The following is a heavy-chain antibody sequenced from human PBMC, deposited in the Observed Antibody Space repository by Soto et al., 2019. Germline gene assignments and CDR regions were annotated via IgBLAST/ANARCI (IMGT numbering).Heavy chain of an antibody. Sequence: EVQLVESGGGLVKPGGSLRLSCAASGFTFRIYSMHWVRQAPGKGLEWVSSISSSITYIYYGDSVRGRFTVSRDNAENSLYLQKNSLVDEDTGRYYCARGVGYYDATGSVDSWGQGPLVAVSS. CDR2: ISSSITYI. CDR1: GFTFRIYS. V-gene: IGHV3-21*01. D-gene: IGHD3-22*01. J-gene: IGHJ4*02. CDR3: ARGVGYYDATGSVDS.